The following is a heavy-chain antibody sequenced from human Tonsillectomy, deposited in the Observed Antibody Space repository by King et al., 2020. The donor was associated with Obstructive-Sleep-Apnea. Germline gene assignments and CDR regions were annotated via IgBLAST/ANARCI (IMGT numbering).Heavy chain of an antibody. Sequence: EVQLVESGGGLIQPGGSLRLSCVASGFTFSTYWMQWVRQAPGKGLVWVSRINTDGERIYYADTVKGRFTISRDNAKNTVYLQMNSLRAEDTAVYYCARASTNNYGLFDYWGQGTLVTVSS. CDR1: GFTFSTYW. V-gene: IGHV3-74*01. D-gene: IGHD3/OR15-3a*01. J-gene: IGHJ4*02. CDR2: INTDGERI. CDR3: ARASTNNYGLFDY.